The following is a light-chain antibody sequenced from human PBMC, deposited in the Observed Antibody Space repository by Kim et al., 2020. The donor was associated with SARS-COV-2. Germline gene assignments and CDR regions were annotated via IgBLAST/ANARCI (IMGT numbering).Light chain of an antibody. J-gene: IGLJ1*01. V-gene: IGLV1-40*01. CDR1: PSNLGANYD. CDR3: QSYDSSMSLFV. Sequence: GQSVTISCSGSPSNLGANYDVHWYQHLPGRAPKLLFSGKSRPSGVPDRFSASTSGTSASLAIAGLHGDDEADYYCQSYDSSMSLFVFGSGTKVTVL. CDR2: GKS.